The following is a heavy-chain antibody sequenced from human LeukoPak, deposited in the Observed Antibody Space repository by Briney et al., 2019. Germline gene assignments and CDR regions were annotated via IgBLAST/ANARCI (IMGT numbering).Heavy chain of an antibody. V-gene: IGHV4-34*01. D-gene: IGHD2-2*01. CDR2: INHSGST. Sequence: PSETLSLTCAVYGGSFSGYYWSWIRQPPGKGLEWIGEINHSGSTNYNPSLKSRVTISVDTSKNQFSLKLSSVTAADTAVYYCARLGYCSSTSCSGWGQGTLVTVSS. J-gene: IGHJ4*02. CDR1: GGSFSGYY. CDR3: ARLGYCSSTSCSG.